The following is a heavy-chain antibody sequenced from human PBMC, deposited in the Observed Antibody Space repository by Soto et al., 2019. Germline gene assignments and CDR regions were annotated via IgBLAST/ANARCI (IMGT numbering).Heavy chain of an antibody. D-gene: IGHD6-6*01. V-gene: IGHV1-18*01. Sequence: QLQLVQSGSEVKKPGASVKVSCKTSGFTFTNYGFTWVRQAPGKGLEWIGWRSALNGFTNYAQDFQGRVTLTTDSSTNTAYMELRGLRSDDTAFYYCAATTSIASGLRDWGQGTLVSVAS. CDR1: GFTFTNYG. CDR3: AATTSIASGLRD. CDR2: RSALNGFT. J-gene: IGHJ4*02.